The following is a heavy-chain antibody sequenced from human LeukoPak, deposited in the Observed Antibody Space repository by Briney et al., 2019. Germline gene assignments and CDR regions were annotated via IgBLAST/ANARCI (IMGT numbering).Heavy chain of an antibody. CDR3: AREHYKYYFDY. D-gene: IGHD4-11*01. Sequence: PGGPLRLSCAASGFTFSSYAMHWVRQAPGKGLEWVAVISYDGSNKYYADSVKGRFTISRDNSKNTLYLQMNSLRAEDTAVYYCAREHYKYYFDYWGQGTLVTVSS. CDR1: GFTFSSYA. J-gene: IGHJ4*02. V-gene: IGHV3-30*04. CDR2: ISYDGSNK.